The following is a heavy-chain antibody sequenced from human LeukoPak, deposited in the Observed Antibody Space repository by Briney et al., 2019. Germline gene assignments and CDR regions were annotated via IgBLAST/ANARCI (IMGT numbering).Heavy chain of an antibody. CDR1: GYSIRSGYY. V-gene: IGHV4-38-2*02. Sequence: SETLSLTCSVSGYSIRSGYYWGWIRQPPGKGLEWIGSIYHSGSTYYNPSLKSRVIISVDTSKNQFSLKLSSVTAADTAVYYCASYYGDSSWGQGTLVTVSS. J-gene: IGHJ4*02. CDR3: ASYYGDSS. D-gene: IGHD4-17*01. CDR2: IYHSGST.